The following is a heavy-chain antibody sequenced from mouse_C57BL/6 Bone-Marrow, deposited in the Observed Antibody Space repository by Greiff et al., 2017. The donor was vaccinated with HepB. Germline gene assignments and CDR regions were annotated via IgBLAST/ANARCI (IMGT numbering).Heavy chain of an antibody. CDR2: IHPNSGST. V-gene: IGHV1-64*01. Sequence: VKLQQPGAELVKPGASVKLSCKASGYTFTSYWIHWVKQRPGQGLEWIGMIHPNSGSTNYNEKFKSKATLTVDKSSSTAYMQLSSLTSEDSAVYYCARRELRLPEDYWGQGTTLTVSS. D-gene: IGHD3-2*02. CDR1: GYTFTSYW. CDR3: ARRELRLPEDY. J-gene: IGHJ2*01.